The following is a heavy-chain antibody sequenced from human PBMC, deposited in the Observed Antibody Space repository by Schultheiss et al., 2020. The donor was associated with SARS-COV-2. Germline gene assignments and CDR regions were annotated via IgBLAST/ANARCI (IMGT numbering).Heavy chain of an antibody. V-gene: IGHV1-2*04. CDR2: INPNNGNT. J-gene: IGHJ3*02. CDR3: ASSRYSYVAAFDI. CDR1: GYTFTGYY. D-gene: IGHD5-18*01. Sequence: ASVKVSCKASGYTFTGYYMHLVRQAPGRVLEWMAWINPNNGNTAYAQKFQGWVTMTRDTSISTAYMELSRLRSDDTAVYYCASSRYSYVAAFDIWGQGTMVTVSS.